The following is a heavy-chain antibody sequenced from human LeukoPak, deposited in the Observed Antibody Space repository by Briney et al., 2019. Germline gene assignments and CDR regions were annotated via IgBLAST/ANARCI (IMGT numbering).Heavy chain of an antibody. CDR3: AKDRGRVERRYYYYGMDV. V-gene: IGHV3-23*01. D-gene: IGHD1-1*01. CDR2: ISGSGGST. CDR1: GFTFSSYA. Sequence: PGGSLRLSCAASGFTFSSYAMSWVRQAPGKGLEWVSAISGSGGSTYYADSVKGRFTISRDNSKNTLYLQMNSLRAEDTAVYYCAKDRGRVERRYYYYGMDVWGQGTTVTVSS. J-gene: IGHJ6*02.